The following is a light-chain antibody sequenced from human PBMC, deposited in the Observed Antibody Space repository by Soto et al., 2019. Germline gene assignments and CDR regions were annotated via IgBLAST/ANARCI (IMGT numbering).Light chain of an antibody. CDR2: KAS. CDR1: QGISSW. J-gene: IGKJ1*01. CDR3: QSYNTYSRT. V-gene: IGKV1-5*03. Sequence: DIQMTQSPSSVSASVGDRVTITCRASQGISSWLAWYQQKPGKAPTLLMYKASTLESGVPSRFSGSGSGTEFTLTISSLQPDDFATYYCQSYNTYSRTFGQGTKVEIK.